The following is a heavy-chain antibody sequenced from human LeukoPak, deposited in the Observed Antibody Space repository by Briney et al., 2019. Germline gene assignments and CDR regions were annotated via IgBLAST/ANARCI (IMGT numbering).Heavy chain of an antibody. CDR2: ISSSGSST. V-gene: IGHV3-11*06. CDR3: AIDSDSTEDY. D-gene: IGHD2/OR15-2a*01. CDR1: GFTFSDYY. J-gene: IGHJ4*02. Sequence: GGSLRLSCAASGFTFSDYYMSWIRQAPGKGLEWVSYISSSGSSTKYADSVKGRFTTSRDNAKKSLYLQMSSLRAEDTAVYYCAIDSDSTEDYWGRGTLVTVSS.